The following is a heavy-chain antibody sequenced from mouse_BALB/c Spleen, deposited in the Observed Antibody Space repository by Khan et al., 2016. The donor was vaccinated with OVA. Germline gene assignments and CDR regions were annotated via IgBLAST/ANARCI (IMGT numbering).Heavy chain of an antibody. J-gene: IGHJ2*01. Sequence: EVELVESGPGLVKPSQSLSLTCTVTGYSITNGYAWNWIRQFPGNKLEWMGYISYSGVTSYTPSLKSRISITRDTSNNQFFLQLNSVTTEDTATYYGARGNYYGYYCDYWGQGTTLTVSS. V-gene: IGHV3-2*02. CDR3: ARGNYYGYYCDY. D-gene: IGHD1-1*01. CDR2: ISYSGVT. CDR1: GYSITNGYA.